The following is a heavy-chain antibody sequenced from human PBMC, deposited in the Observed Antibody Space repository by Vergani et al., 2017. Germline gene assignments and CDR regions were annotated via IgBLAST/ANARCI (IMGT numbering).Heavy chain of an antibody. V-gene: IGHV3-23*01. Sequence: EVHLLESGGGLVQSGGSLRLSCAASGFTFSNSAVSWVRPAPGRGLAWVSSISGPGLSTYYADSVKGRFSISRDNSKNTVFLQMHSLRAEDTAIYYCLKEKIDLGSYFFDSWGHGILVTVSS. CDR2: ISGPGLST. CDR3: LKEKIDLGSYFFDS. D-gene: IGHD2/OR15-2a*01. CDR1: GFTFSNSA. J-gene: IGHJ4*01.